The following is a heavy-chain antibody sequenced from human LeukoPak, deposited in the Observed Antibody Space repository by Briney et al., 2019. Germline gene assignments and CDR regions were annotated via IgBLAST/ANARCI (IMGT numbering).Heavy chain of an antibody. CDR2: TSGDEDST. D-gene: IGHD6-19*01. CDR3: TIDLMTGFSIGWHFGY. Sequence: GGSLRLSCAASGLTFKNFAMSWVRQAPGKGLEWLAVTSGDEDSTHYADSVRGHFVISTDNSKNTLFLHMNSLRAEDTAVYYCTIDLMTGFSIGWHFGYWGQGTLVTVSS. J-gene: IGHJ4*02. V-gene: IGHV3-23*01. CDR1: GLTFKNFA.